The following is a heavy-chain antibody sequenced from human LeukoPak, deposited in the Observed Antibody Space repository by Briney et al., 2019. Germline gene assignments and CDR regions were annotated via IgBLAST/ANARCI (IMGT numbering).Heavy chain of an antibody. CDR1: GYTLTELS. CDR2: FDPEDGET. CDR3: ATLYCSSTSCYTGDYYYYGMDV. J-gene: IGHJ6*02. Sequence: ASVKASCKVSGYTLTELSMHWVRQAPGKGLEWMGGFDPEDGETIYAQKFQGRVTTTEDTSTDTAYMELSSLRSEDTAVYYCATLYCSSTSCYTGDYYYYGMDVWGQGTTVTVSS. D-gene: IGHD2-2*02. V-gene: IGHV1-24*01.